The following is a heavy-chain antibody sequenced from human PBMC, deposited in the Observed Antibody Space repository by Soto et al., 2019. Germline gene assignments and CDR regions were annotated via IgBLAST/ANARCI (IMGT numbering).Heavy chain of an antibody. D-gene: IGHD1-26*01. CDR1: GFSFSTYA. V-gene: IGHV3-64D*06. Sequence: EVQVVESGGGLVQPGGSLRLSCSASGFSFSTYAMHWVCQAPGKGLQYVSSISHNGGSTYYADSVKGRFTISRDNSKKMLYLQMSSLRAEDTAVYYCVKDRWVDSWGQGTLVHVSS. CDR3: VKDRWVDS. CDR2: ISHNGGST. J-gene: IGHJ4*02.